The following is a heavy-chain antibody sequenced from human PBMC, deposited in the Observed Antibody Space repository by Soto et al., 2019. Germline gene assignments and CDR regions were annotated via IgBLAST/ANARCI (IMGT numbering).Heavy chain of an antibody. J-gene: IGHJ5*02. V-gene: IGHV4-61*01. CDR3: ARGVGYYDSSGYPNWFDP. CDR1: GGSVSSGSYY. D-gene: IGHD3-22*01. CDR2: IYYSGST. Sequence: SETLSLTSTVSGGSVSSGSYYWSWIRQPPGKGLEWIGYIYYSGSTNYNPSLKSRVTISVDTSKNQFSLKLSSVTAADTAVYYCARGVGYYDSSGYPNWFDPWGQGTLVTVSS.